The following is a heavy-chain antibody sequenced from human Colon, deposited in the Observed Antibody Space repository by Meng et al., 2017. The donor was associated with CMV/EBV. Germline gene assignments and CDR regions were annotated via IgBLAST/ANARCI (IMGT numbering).Heavy chain of an antibody. J-gene: IGHJ4*02. CDR3: ARNLAPYYFDS. V-gene: IGHV3-30-3*01. CDR2: ISSDGFE. Sequence: GGSLKISCAASGFTFSTYSMHWVRQAPGKGLEWLGIISSDGFEDYADSVRGRFTISRDTFNNTLFLQMTSLRPEDSAVYFCARNLAPYYFDSWGQGTLVTVSS. CDR1: GFTFSTYS.